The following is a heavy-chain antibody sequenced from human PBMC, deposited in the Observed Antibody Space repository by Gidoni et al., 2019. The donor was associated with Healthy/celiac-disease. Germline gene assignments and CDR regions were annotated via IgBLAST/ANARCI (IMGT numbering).Heavy chain of an antibody. CDR3: ARDRGREQQLVYYFDY. Sequence: QVQLVESGGGVVQPGRSLRLSCAASGFTFSSYAMHWVRQAPGKGLEWVAVLSYDGSNKYYADSVKGRFTISRDNSKNTLYLQMNSLRAEDTAVYYCARDRGREQQLVYYFDYWGQGTLVTVSS. J-gene: IGHJ4*02. CDR2: LSYDGSNK. V-gene: IGHV3-30-3*01. D-gene: IGHD6-13*01. CDR1: GFTFSSYA.